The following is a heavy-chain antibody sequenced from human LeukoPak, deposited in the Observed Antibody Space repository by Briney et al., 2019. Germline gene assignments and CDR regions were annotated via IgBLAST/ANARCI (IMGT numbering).Heavy chain of an antibody. D-gene: IGHD2-2*01. CDR2: ISYDGSNK. CDR3: AKEVVVVPAALLYYYYGMDV. J-gene: IGHJ6*02. CDR1: GFTFSSYG. Sequence: PGRSLRLSCAASGFTFSSYGMHWVRQAPGKGLEWVAGISYDGSNKYYADSVKGRFTISRDNSKNTLYLQMNSLRAEDTAVYYCAKEVVVVPAALLYYYYGMDVWGQGTTVTVSS. V-gene: IGHV3-30*18.